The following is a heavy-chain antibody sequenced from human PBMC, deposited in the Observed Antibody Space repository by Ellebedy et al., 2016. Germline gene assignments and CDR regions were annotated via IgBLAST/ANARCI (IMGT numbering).Heavy chain of an antibody. Sequence: ASVKVSCKASGGTFSSYAISWVRQAPGQGLEWMGRIIPILGIANYAQKFQGRVTITADKSTSTAYMELSSLRSEDTAVYYCARDHPGGYGSVAWGGMDVWGQGTTVTVSS. V-gene: IGHV1-69*04. CDR3: ARDHPGGYGSVAWGGMDV. D-gene: IGHD3-10*01. CDR2: IIPILGIA. CDR1: GGTFSSYA. J-gene: IGHJ6*02.